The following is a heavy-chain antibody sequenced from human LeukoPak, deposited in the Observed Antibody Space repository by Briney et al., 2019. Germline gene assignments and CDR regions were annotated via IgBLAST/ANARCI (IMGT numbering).Heavy chain of an antibody. J-gene: IGHJ6*02. CDR3: AGTRLDSSGYYPTYYYYGMDV. CDR2: IIPIFGTA. V-gene: IGHV1-69*13. CDR1: GYTLTELS. Sequence: ASVKVSCKVSGYTLTELSMHWVRQAPGQGLEWMGGIIPIFGTANYAQKFQGRVTITADESTSTAYMELSSLRSEDTAVYYCAGTRLDSSGYYPTYYYYGMDVWGQGTTVTVSS. D-gene: IGHD3-22*01.